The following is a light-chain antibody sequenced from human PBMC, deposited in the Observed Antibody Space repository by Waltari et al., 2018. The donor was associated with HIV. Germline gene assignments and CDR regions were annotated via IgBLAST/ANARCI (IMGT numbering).Light chain of an antibody. CDR1: HRISPDA. V-gene: IGKV3-20*01. J-gene: IGKJ2*02. CDR3: ENYGNAPCT. CDR2: GAS. Sequence: EVVLTQSPGTLSFSPGDSAILSCRASHRISPDALGWYQQKLGQAPSLLIYGASSRATGVPDRSRGSGSETDFTLTISRLEPEDCAVYDCENYGNAPCTFGEGTK.